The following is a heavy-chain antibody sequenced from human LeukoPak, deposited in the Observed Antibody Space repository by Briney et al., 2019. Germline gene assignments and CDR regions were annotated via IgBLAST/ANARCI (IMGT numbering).Heavy chain of an antibody. J-gene: IGHJ4*02. D-gene: IGHD3-9*01. CDR1: GFIFSSYS. V-gene: IGHV3-21*01. Sequence: GGSLRLSCAASGFIFSSYSMNWVREAPGKGLEWVSSISGSSSYIYYADSVKGRFTISRDNARNSLYLQMNGLRAEDTAVYYCASGVYYDKWGQGTLVTVSS. CDR2: ISGSSSYI. CDR3: ASGVYYDK.